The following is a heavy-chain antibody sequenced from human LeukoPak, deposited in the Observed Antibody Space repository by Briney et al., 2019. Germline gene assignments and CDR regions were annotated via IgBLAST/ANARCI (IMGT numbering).Heavy chain of an antibody. CDR3: ARSTWWFDP. CDR2: INTDGTTT. CDR1: GFNFSRYW. J-gene: IGHJ5*02. Sequence: GGSLRLSCVGSGFNFSRYWMNWVRHAPGKGLMWVSRINTDGTTTNYADSVKGRFSVSRDNAKSTLYLQMNSLRAEDTAVYYCARSTWWFDPWGQGTLVTVSS. V-gene: IGHV3-74*01.